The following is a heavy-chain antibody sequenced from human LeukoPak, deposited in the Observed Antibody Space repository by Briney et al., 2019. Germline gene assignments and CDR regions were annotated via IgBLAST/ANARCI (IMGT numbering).Heavy chain of an antibody. CDR3: ARGTSAFDI. Sequence: TGRSLRLSCAASGFPFSSYGMHWVRQAPGKGLEWVAVIWYDGSKKHYEDSVKGRFTISRDNSKNTLYLQMNSLRAEDTAVYYCARGTSAFDIWGQGTMVTVSS. J-gene: IGHJ3*02. CDR1: GFPFSSYG. V-gene: IGHV3-33*01. CDR2: IWYDGSKK.